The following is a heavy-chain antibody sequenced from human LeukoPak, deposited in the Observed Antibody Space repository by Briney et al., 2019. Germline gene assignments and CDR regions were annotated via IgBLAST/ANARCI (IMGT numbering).Heavy chain of an antibody. Sequence: ASVKVSCKASGYTFTGYYMHWVRQAPGQGLEWMGWINPNSGGTNSAQKFQGRVTMTTDTSTSTAYMEPRSLRSDDTAVYYCARVGYCSGGSCYSEDYYYYMDVWGKGTTVTISS. D-gene: IGHD2-15*01. J-gene: IGHJ6*03. CDR1: GYTFTGYY. V-gene: IGHV1-2*02. CDR2: INPNSGGT. CDR3: ARVGYCSGGSCYSEDYYYYMDV.